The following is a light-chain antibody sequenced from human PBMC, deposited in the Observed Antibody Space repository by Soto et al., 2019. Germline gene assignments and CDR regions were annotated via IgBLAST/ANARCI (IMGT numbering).Light chain of an antibody. Sequence: QSALTQPASVSGSPGQSITISCAGSNRDVGNYNLVSWYQQHPGKAPKLIIYEVNKLPSGVSNRFSGSKSGNTASLTISGLQAEDEADYSCCSYAGSSTYVFGSGTNLTVL. CDR1: NRDVGNYNL. CDR3: CSYAGSSTYV. CDR2: EVN. J-gene: IGLJ1*01. V-gene: IGLV2-23*02.